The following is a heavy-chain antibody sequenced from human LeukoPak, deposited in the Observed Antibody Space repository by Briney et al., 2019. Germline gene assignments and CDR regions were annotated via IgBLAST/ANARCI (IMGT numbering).Heavy chain of an antibody. D-gene: IGHD1-26*01. CDR1: GYSMSSDYY. CDR2: IYYSGST. J-gene: IGHJ4*02. CDR3: ARKRRLLRFDY. V-gene: IGHV4-38-2*02. Sequence: SETLSLTCTVSGYSMSSDYYWGWIRQPPGKGLEWIGSIYYSGSTNYNPSLKSRVTISVDTSKNQFSLKLSSVTAADTAVYYCARKRRLLRFDYWGQGTLVTVSS.